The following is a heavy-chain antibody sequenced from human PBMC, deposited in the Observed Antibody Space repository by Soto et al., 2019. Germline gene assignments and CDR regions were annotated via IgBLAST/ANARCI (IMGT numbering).Heavy chain of an antibody. V-gene: IGHV1-69*13. D-gene: IGHD3-10*01. CDR1: GGTFSSYA. CDR3: ARGFVLTVENWFDP. CDR2: IIPIFGTA. Sequence: GASVKVSCKASGGTFSSYAISWVRQAPGQGLEWMGGIIPIFGTANYAQKFQGRVTITADESTSTAYMELSSLRSGDTAVYYCARGFVLTVENWFDPWGQGTLVTVSS. J-gene: IGHJ5*02.